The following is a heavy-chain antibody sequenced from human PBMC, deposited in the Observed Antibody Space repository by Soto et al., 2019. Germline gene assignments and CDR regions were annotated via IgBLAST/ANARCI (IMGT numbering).Heavy chain of an antibody. J-gene: IGHJ4*02. D-gene: IGHD3-3*02. CDR1: AVPFRAYG. CDR2: VWSHGRTK. Sequence: GVSLSLSCSVSAVPFRAYGIHWISQAQGKGLEWVAVVWSHGRTKYYADSVKGRFTISRDNSKNTLYLQMNSLRAEDTAVYYCARDIRISTSWLYIDFWGQGTLVTVA. CDR3: ARDIRISTSWLYIDF. V-gene: IGHV3-33*01.